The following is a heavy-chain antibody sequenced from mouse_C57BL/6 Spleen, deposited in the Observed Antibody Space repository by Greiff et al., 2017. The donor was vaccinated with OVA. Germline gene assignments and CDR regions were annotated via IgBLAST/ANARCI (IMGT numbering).Heavy chain of an antibody. CDR2: INPNNGGT. V-gene: IGHV1-22*01. Sequence: VQLQQSGPELVKPGASVTMSCKASGYTFTDYNMHWVKQSHGKSLEWIGYINPNNGGTSYNQTFKGKATLTVNKSSSTAYMELRSLTSEDSAVYYCARLLYYDYDVGAMDYWGQGTSVTVSA. D-gene: IGHD2-4*01. CDR1: GYTFTDYN. CDR3: ARLLYYDYDVGAMDY. J-gene: IGHJ4*01.